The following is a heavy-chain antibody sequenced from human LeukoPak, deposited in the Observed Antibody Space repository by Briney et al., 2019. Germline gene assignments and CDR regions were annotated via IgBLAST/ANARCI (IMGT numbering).Heavy chain of an antibody. D-gene: IGHD5-18*01. Sequence: GGSLRLSCAASGFTFRLYAMIWVRQAPGKGLEWVSTVSGSGGSTYSADSVKGRFTISRDNSNNTLYLEMNSLRAECTAVYYCAKGAASRGYTYVANWGQGTLVTVSS. V-gene: IGHV3-23*01. CDR3: AKGAASRGYTYVAN. CDR2: VSGSGGST. CDR1: GFTFRLYA. J-gene: IGHJ4*02.